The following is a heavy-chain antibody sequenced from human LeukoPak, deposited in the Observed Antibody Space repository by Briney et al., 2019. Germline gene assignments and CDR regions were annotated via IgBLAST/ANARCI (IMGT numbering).Heavy chain of an antibody. CDR2: IYYSGST. CDR1: SINSNRYY. D-gene: IGHD3-10*01. J-gene: IGHJ4*01. Sequence: PSGTLSLTCTGSINSNRYYWGWIRQPPGKGLEWIGSIYYSGSTYYNPSLKSRVTISIDTSKNQFSLKLSSVTAADTAVYYCARQSYGSGNYYSGEIDYWGHGTLVTVSS. V-gene: IGHV4-39*01. CDR3: ARQSYGSGNYYSGEIDY.